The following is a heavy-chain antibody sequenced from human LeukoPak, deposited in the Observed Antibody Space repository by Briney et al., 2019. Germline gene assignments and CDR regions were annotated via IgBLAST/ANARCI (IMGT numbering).Heavy chain of an antibody. J-gene: IGHJ4*02. CDR1: GGSLSSYY. CDR2: IYYSGST. Sequence: PSETLSLTCTVSGGSLSSYYWSWIRQPPGKGLEWIGYIYYSGSTNYNPSLKSRVTISVDTSKNQFSLKLSSVTAADTAVYYCARRGYYDSSGLDYWGQGTLVTVSS. V-gene: IGHV4-59*08. D-gene: IGHD3-22*01. CDR3: ARRGYYDSSGLDY.